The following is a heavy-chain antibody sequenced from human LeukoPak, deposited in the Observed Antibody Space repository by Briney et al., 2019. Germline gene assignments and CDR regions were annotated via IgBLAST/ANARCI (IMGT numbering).Heavy chain of an antibody. J-gene: IGHJ6*03. V-gene: IGHV1-69*13. D-gene: IGHD1-1*01. Sequence: SVKVSCKASGCTFSSYAISWVRQAPGQGLEWMGGIIPIFGTANYAQKFQGRVTITADESTSTAYMELSSLRSQDTAVYYCARDAGTNWNRGYMDVWGKGTTVTVSS. CDR2: IIPIFGTA. CDR3: ARDAGTNWNRGYMDV. CDR1: GCTFSSYA.